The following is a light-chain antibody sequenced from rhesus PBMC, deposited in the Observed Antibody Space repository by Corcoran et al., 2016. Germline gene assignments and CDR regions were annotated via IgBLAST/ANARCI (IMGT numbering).Light chain of an antibody. V-gene: IGKV1-22*01. J-gene: IGKJ4*01. Sequence: DIQMTQSPSSLSASVGDTVTITCRASQSISIWLAWYQQKPGKAPKLLIYKASSLQRGVPSRFSGSGSGTDFTLPISSLQSEDFATYYCQQYSSSPLTFGGGTKVELK. CDR3: QQYSSSPLT. CDR2: KAS. CDR1: QSISIW.